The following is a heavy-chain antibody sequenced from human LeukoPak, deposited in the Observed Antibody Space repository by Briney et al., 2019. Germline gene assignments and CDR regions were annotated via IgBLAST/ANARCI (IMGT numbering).Heavy chain of an antibody. J-gene: IGHJ4*02. V-gene: IGHV4-59*01. D-gene: IGHD6-19*01. CDR2: IYYSGST. Sequence: SETLSLTCTVSGGSISSYYRSWIRQPPGKGLEWIGYIYYSGSTNYNPSLKSRVTISVDTPKNQFSLKLSSVTAADTAVYYCARAGIAVAGNFDYWGQGTLVTVSS. CDR3: ARAGIAVAGNFDY. CDR1: GGSISSYY.